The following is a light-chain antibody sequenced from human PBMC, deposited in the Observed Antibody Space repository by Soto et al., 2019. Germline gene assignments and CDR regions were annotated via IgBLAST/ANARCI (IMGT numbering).Light chain of an antibody. Sequence: EIVMTQSPATLSVSPWERATLSCRAGQSVSSGLAWYQQKPGQTPRLLIYAASTRATGIPARFSGSGSGTEFTLTISSLQSEDFAVYYCQQYNNWPLTFGGGTKVDIK. CDR3: QQYNNWPLT. CDR1: QSVSSG. J-gene: IGKJ4*01. CDR2: AAS. V-gene: IGKV3-15*01.